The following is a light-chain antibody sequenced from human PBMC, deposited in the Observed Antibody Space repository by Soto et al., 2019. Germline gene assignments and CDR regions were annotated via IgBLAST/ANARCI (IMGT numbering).Light chain of an antibody. V-gene: IGKV1-12*01. CDR1: PEIASW. J-gene: IGKJ4*01. Sequence: DIQMTQSPSSVSASVGDRVIITCRASPEIASWLAWYQQKPGKAPKLLIYGTSDLRPGVPSRFSGSRSGPDFIFTIDSLQPEDFATYYCQQATSFPLTFGGGTTVEMK. CDR2: GTS. CDR3: QQATSFPLT.